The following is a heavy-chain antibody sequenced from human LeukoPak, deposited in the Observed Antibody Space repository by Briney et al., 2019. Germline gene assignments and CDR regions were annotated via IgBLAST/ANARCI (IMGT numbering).Heavy chain of an antibody. D-gene: IGHD6-13*01. CDR3: ARTTEAHSWRTRYYDYYMDV. J-gene: IGHJ6*03. CDR2: IYYSGST. CDR1: GGSISSSSYY. Sequence: SPSETLSLTCSVSGGSISSSSYYWGWIRQPPGKGLEWIGYIYYSGSTNYNPSLKSRVTISVDTSKNQFSLKLSSVTAADTAVYYCARTTEAHSWRTRYYDYYMDVWGKGTTVTVSS. V-gene: IGHV4-61*05.